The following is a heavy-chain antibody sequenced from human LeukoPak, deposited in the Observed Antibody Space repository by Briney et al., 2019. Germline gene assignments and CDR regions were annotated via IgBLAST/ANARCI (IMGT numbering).Heavy chain of an antibody. CDR1: GGTFSSYA. D-gene: IGHD5-24*01. J-gene: IGHJ4*02. CDR2: IIPIVGIA. V-gene: IGHV1-69*04. CDR3: ARDGEMATIYFDY. Sequence: SVKVSCKASGGTFSSYAISWVRQAPGQGVEWMGTIIPIVGIANYAQKFQGRVTITADKFTSTAYMELSSLRSEDTAVYYCARDGEMATIYFDYWGQGTLVTVSS.